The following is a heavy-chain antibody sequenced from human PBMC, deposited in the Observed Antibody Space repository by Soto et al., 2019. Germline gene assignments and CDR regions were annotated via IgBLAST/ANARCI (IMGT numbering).Heavy chain of an antibody. CDR3: ARVPTGPMTIFGVLMTYYFDY. J-gene: IGHJ4*02. CDR2: INHSGST. D-gene: IGHD3-3*01. CDR1: GGSFGGYY. Sequence: QVHLQQWGAGLLKPSVTLSLTCALYGGSFGGYYCSWIRQPPGKGLEWIGEINHSGSTNYNPSLKSRVIISVDTSKNQFSLKLISVTAADTAVYYCARVPTGPMTIFGVLMTYYFDYWGQGTLVTVPS. V-gene: IGHV4-34*01.